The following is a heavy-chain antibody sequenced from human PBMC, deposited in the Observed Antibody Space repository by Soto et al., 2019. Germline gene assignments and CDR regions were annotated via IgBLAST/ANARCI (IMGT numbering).Heavy chain of an antibody. D-gene: IGHD1-26*01. V-gene: IGHV3-30*18. CDR2: ISYDGSNK. J-gene: IGHJ4*02. Sequence: GGSLRLSCAASGFTFSSYGMHWVRQAPGKGLEWVAVISYDGSNKYYADSVKGRFTISRDNSKNTLYLQMNSLRAEDTVVYYCAKDGGIGGSYRGFDYWGQGTLVTVSS. CDR3: AKDGGIGGSYRGFDY. CDR1: GFTFSSYG.